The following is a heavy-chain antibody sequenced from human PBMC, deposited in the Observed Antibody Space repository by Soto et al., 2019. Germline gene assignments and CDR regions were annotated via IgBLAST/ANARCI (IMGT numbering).Heavy chain of an antibody. V-gene: IGHV4-59*01. J-gene: IGHJ4*02. CDR3: AREPMVLSRSYFDC. Sequence: SETLSLTCTVSGGSISNVYWSWIRQPPGKGLEWIGYISYSGNTNYNPSLKSRVSISVDTSKNQLSLNLTSVTAADTAVYYCAREPMVLSRSYFDCWGQGTPVTVSS. CDR1: GGSISNVY. D-gene: IGHD2-8*01. CDR2: ISYSGNT.